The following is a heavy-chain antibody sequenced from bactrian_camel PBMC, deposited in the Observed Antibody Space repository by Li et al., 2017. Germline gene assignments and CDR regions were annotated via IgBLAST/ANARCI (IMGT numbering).Heavy chain of an antibody. CDR2: IKSDSSDT. V-gene: IGHV3-2*01. CDR1: GFTFSNYY. Sequence: HVQLVESGGGLVQPGGSLRLSCAASGFTFSNYYLSWVRQAPGKGLEWVSSIKSDSSDTYYVDSVKGRFTIARDNAKNTLYLQMNSLESEDTALYHCVSRGSPYWGQGTQVTVS. J-gene: IGHJ4*01. CDR3: VSRGSPY.